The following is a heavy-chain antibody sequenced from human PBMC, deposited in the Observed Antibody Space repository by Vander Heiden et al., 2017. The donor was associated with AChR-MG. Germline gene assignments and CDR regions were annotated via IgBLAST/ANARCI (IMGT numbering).Heavy chain of an antibody. V-gene: IGHV3-15*01. CDR2: IKSKTDGGTT. CDR1: GFTFSNAW. Sequence: EVQLVESGGGLVKPGGSFRLSCQASGFTFSNAWMSWVRQAPGKGLEWVGRIKSKTDGGTTDYAAPVKGRFTISRDDSKNTLYLQMNSLKTEDTAVYYCTTESDYYGMDVWGQGTTVTVSS. CDR3: TTESDYYGMDV. J-gene: IGHJ6*02.